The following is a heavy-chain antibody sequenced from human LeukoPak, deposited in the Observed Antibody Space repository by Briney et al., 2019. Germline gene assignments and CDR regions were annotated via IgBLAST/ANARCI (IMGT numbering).Heavy chain of an antibody. J-gene: IGHJ4*02. CDR3: ARDGLYSYGYSYFDY. D-gene: IGHD5-18*01. Sequence: PSETLSLTCTVSGGSISSSSYYWGWIRQPPGKGLEWIGSIYYSGSTYYNPSLKSRVTMSVDTSKNQFSLKLTSVTAADTAVYYCARDGLYSYGYSYFDYWGQGTLVTVSS. V-gene: IGHV4-39*07. CDR1: GGSISSSSYY. CDR2: IYYSGST.